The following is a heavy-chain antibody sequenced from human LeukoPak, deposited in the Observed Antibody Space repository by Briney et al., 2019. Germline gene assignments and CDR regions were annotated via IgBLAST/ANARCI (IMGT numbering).Heavy chain of an antibody. V-gene: IGHV3-23*01. J-gene: IGHJ4*02. Sequence: GGSLRLSCAASGFTFSSYGMSWVRQAPGKGLEWVSAISGSGGSTYYADSVKGRFTISRDNSKNTLYLQMNSLRAEDTAVYYCARGDDNGDYEAIDWGQGTLVTVSS. CDR2: ISGSGGST. CDR3: ARGDDNGDYEAID. CDR1: GFTFSSYG. D-gene: IGHD4-17*01.